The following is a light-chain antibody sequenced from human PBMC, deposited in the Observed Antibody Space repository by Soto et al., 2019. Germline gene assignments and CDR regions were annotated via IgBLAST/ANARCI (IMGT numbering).Light chain of an antibody. CDR1: SSNIGNNY. Sequence: QSGLTQPPSVSAAPGQKVTISCSGSSSNIGNNYVSWYQRLPGTAPKLLIYDNNKRPSGIPDRFSGSKSGTSATLGITGLQTGDEADYYCGTWDSSLSAGVFGGGTKLTVL. J-gene: IGLJ2*01. CDR3: GTWDSSLSAGV. V-gene: IGLV1-51*01. CDR2: DNN.